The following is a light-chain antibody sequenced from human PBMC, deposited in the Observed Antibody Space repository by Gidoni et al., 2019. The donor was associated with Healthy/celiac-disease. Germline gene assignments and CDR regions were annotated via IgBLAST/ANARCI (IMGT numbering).Light chain of an antibody. CDR1: QEISNY. J-gene: IGKJ3*01. CDR3: QQYDNLPFT. CDR2: DAS. V-gene: IGKV1-33*01. Sequence: DIQMTQSPSSLSASVGYRVTITCQASQEISNYLNWYQQKPGKAPKLLIYDASNLETGVPSRFSGSGSGTDFTFTISSLQPEDIATYYCQQYDNLPFTFGPGTKVDIK.